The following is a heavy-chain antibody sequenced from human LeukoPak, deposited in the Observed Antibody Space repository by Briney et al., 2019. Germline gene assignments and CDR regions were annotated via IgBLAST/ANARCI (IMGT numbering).Heavy chain of an antibody. V-gene: IGHV4-4*07. CDR2: IYTSGST. CDR1: GGSISSYY. Sequence: PSETLSLTCTVSGGSISSYYWSWIRQPAGRGLEWIGRIYTSGSTNYNPSLKSRVTISVDTSKNQFSLKLSSVTAADTAVYYCTSGSGSYADSWGPGTLVTVSS. J-gene: IGHJ4*02. CDR3: TSGSGSYADS. D-gene: IGHD3-10*01.